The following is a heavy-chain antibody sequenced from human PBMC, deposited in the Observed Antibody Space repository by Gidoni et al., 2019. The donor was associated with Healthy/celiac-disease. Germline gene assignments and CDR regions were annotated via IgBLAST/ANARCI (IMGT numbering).Heavy chain of an antibody. D-gene: IGHD3-22*01. J-gene: IGHJ4*02. V-gene: IGHV3-23*04. CDR2: ISGSGGST. CDR1: GFTFSSFA. Sequence: EVQLVESGGGLVQPGGSLRLSCAASGFTFSSFAMSWVRQAPGKGLGWVSAISGSGGSTYYADSVKGRFTISRDNSKNTLYLQMNSLRAEDTAVYYCAKAGYYDSSGYYYVRFFDYWGQGTLVTVSS. CDR3: AKAGYYDSSGYYYVRFFDY.